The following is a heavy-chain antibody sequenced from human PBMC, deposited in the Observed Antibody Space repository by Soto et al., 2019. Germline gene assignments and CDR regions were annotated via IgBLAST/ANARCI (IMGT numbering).Heavy chain of an antibody. V-gene: IGHV6-1*01. CDR2: TYYRSKWYN. J-gene: IGHJ6*02. D-gene: IGHD3-9*01. CDR1: GDSVSSNSAA. Sequence: LTCAISGDSVSSNSAAWNWIRQSPSRGLEWLGRTYYRSKWYNDYAVSVKSRITINPDTSKNQFSLQLNSVTPEDTAVYYCARGGYDILTGYSGYYYYGMDVWGQGTTVTVSS. CDR3: ARGGYDILTGYSGYYYYGMDV.